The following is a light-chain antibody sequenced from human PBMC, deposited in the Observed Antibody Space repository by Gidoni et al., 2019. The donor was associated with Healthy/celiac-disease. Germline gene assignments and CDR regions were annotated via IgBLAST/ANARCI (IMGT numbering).Light chain of an antibody. V-gene: IGKV1-33*01. CDR1: QDISNY. CDR3: QQYDNLPLT. J-gene: IGKJ4*01. CDR2: DAS. Sequence: DIQMTQSPSSLSASVGDRVTITCQASQDISNYLNWYQQKPGRAPKLLIYDASNLETGVPSKFSGSGSGTDFTFTISSLQPEDFATYYCQQYDNLPLTFXGXTEVEIK.